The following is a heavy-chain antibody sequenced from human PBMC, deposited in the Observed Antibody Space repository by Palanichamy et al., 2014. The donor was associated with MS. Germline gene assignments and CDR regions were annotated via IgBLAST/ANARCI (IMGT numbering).Heavy chain of an antibody. J-gene: IGHJ3*02. Sequence: QVQLVESGGGVVQPGRSLRLSCTASGFTFSTYAIHWVRQAPGKGLEWVAAISYDGSNKYYAVSVKGRFTISRDNSKNTVYLQMNSLTAEDTAIYYCAIIRGSGRNDDSDIWGQGTMVTVSS. CDR2: ISYDGSNK. CDR1: GFTFSTYA. D-gene: IGHD2-15*01. V-gene: IGHV3-30*04. CDR3: AIIRGSGRNDDSDI.